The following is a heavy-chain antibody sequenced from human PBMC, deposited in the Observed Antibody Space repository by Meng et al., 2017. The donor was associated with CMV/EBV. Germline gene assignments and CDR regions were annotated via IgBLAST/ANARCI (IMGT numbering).Heavy chain of an antibody. CDR3: ARGSGAGTTWSYFDY. J-gene: IGHJ4*02. CDR2: IIPIFGTA. Sequence: VQLVRAGAGGKKPGSSVKVSCKASGGTFSSYAISWVRQAPGQGLEWMGGIIPIFGTANYAQKFQGRVTITADESTSTAYMELSSLRSEDTAVYYCARGSGAGTTWSYFDYWGQGTLVTVSS. D-gene: IGHD1-7*01. CDR1: GGTFSSYA. V-gene: IGHV1-69*12.